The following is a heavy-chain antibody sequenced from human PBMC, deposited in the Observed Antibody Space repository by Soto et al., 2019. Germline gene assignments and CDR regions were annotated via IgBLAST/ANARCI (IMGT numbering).Heavy chain of an antibody. CDR2: ISYIGTT. CDR3: ATFTVVVSRNYYYYGMDV. D-gene: IGHD2-15*01. CDR1: GGSVSSGSFY. Sequence: SETLSLTCSVSGGSVSSGSFYCSWIRQPPGKGLEWIGYISYIGTTTYNPSLESRLTISLDTSKNQFSLKLSSVTAADTAVYYCATFTVVVSRNYYYYGMDVWGQGTTVTVSS. J-gene: IGHJ6*02. V-gene: IGHV4-61*01.